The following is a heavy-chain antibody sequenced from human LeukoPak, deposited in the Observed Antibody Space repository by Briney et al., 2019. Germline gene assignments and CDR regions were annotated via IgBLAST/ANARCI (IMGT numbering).Heavy chain of an antibody. D-gene: IGHD4-11*01. V-gene: IGHV4-59*08. Sequence: PSETLSLTCTVSGGSISSYYWSWIRQPPGKGLEWIGYIFYTGNTNYNPSLKSRVAISVDTSKNQFSLKLSSVTAADTAVYYCATTNLADYSFDSWGQGTLVTVSS. CDR2: IFYTGNT. J-gene: IGHJ4*02. CDR3: ATTNLADYSFDS. CDR1: GGSISSYY.